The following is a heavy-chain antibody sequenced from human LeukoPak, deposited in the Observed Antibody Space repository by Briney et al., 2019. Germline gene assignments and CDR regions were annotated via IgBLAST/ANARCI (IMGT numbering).Heavy chain of an antibody. D-gene: IGHD2/OR15-2a*01. CDR1: GFTFSSYS. J-gene: IGHJ4*02. CDR3: ARDLLLPPHLY. V-gene: IGHV3-21*01. CDR2: ISSSSSYI. Sequence: GGSLRLSCAASGFTFSSYSMNWVRQAPGKGLEWVSSISSSSSYIHYADSVKGRFTISRDNAKNTLYLQMNSLRAEDTAVYYCARDLLLPPHLYWGQGTLVTVSS.